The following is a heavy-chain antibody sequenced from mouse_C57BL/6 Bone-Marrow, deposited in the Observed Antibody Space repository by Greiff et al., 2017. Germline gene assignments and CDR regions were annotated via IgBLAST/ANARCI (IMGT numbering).Heavy chain of an antibody. J-gene: IGHJ2*01. CDR3: ARSDY. CDR1: GFTFSSYG. Sequence: EVKLVESGGDLVKPGGSLKLSCAASGFTFSSYGMSWVRQTPDKRLEWVATISSGGSYTYYPDSVKGRFTISSDNAKNTLYLPMSSLKSEDTAMYYCARSDYWGQGTTLTVSS. CDR2: ISSGGSYT. V-gene: IGHV5-6*01.